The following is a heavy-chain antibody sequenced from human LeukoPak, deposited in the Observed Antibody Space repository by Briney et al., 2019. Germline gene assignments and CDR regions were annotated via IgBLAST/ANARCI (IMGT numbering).Heavy chain of an antibody. V-gene: IGHV3-72*01. Sequence: GGSLRLSCAASGFTFSDHYMDWVRQAPGKGLQWVARIRNRARSYTTQYAPSVRDRFTISRDDTENSLFLQMNSLNTEDTAVYYCARSSRDYYDSSGYSFDYWGQGTLVTVSS. CDR3: ARSSRDYYDSSGYSFDY. CDR1: GFTFSDHY. D-gene: IGHD3-22*01. J-gene: IGHJ4*02. CDR2: IRNRARSYTT.